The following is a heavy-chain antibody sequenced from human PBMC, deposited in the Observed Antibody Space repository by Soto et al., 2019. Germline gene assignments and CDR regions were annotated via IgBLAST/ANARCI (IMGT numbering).Heavy chain of an antibody. CDR3: ARDVTSNHNCFDL. V-gene: IGHV4-31*02. J-gene: IGHJ5*02. Sequence: QVQLQESGPGLVKPSQTLSLTCTVSGGSLKSGGYYWRWIRQHPGRGLDWIGYIYYTGRTYYNPSLESRVTFSVDASKNQFSLKLSSVTAADTAVYYCARDVTSNHNCFDLWVHGTLVTVSS. CDR1: GGSLKSGGYY. D-gene: IGHD2-2*01. CDR2: IYYTGRT.